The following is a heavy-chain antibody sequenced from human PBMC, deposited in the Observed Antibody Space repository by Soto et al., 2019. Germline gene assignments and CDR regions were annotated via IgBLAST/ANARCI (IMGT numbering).Heavy chain of an antibody. CDR2: IYHNGDN. D-gene: IGHD2-21*01. Sequence: QVQLQESGPGLVKPSGTLSLTCAVSGGSINSDSWWSWVRQPPGKGLEGVGEIYHNGDNHLRQSLKSRVPISVDMSNNQISRKLNSVTAADTAIYYCAYNPCGGGTCHSAFDIWGQGTMVTVSS. V-gene: IGHV4-4*02. CDR1: GGSINSDSW. CDR3: AYNPCGGGTCHSAFDI. J-gene: IGHJ3*02.